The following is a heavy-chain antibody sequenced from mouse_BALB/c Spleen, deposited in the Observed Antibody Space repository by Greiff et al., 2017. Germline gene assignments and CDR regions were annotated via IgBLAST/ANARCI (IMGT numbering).Heavy chain of an antibody. CDR3: ARDLRGYDYDGPYAMDYLDY. CDR2: IWAGGST. Sequence: QVQLKESGPGLVAPSQSLSITCTVSGFSLTSYGVHWVRQPPGKGLEWLGVIWAGGSTNYNSALMSRLSISKDNSKSQVFLKMNSLQTDDTAMYYCARDLRGYDYDGPYAMDYLDYWGQGTSVTVSS. J-gene: IGHJ4*01. D-gene: IGHD2-4*01. CDR1: GFSLTSYG. V-gene: IGHV2-9*02.